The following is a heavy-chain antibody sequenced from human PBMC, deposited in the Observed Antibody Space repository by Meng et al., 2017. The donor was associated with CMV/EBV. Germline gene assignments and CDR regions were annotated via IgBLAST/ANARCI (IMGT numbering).Heavy chain of an antibody. CDR3: ARSLNIATRPGRDFDY. CDR1: GFNFNDYY. D-gene: IGHD6-6*01. CDR2: ISSTGTTN. Sequence: GGPLRLSCAASGFNFNDYYLSWIRQAPGRGLEWISYISSTGTTNFYTDSVKGRFTISRDNGKSSLYLQMNSLRAEDTAVYYCARSLNIATRPGRDFDYWGQGALVTVSS. J-gene: IGHJ4*02. V-gene: IGHV3-11*04.